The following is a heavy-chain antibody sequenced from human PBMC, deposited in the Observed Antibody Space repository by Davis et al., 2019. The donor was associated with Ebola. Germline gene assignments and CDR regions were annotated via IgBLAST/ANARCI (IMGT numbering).Heavy chain of an antibody. CDR2: ISAYNGNT. Sequence: AASVKVSCKASGYTFTSYGISWVRQAPGQGLEWMGWISAYNGNTNYAQKLQGRVTMTTDTSTNTAYMEVGSLKSDDTPIYYCARAQFPTTSDHWGQGTLVTVSS. V-gene: IGHV1-18*01. CDR3: ARAQFPTTSDH. CDR1: GYTFTSYG. J-gene: IGHJ4*02. D-gene: IGHD1-1*01.